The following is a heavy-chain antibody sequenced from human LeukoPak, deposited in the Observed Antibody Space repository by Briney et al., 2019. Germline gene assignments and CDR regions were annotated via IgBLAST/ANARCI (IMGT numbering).Heavy chain of an antibody. CDR3: ARGGGVLLWFGESPLDP. CDR1: GFIFSSYG. Sequence: PGGTLRLSCAASGFIFSSYGMSWVRQAPGKGLEWVSAISGSGGSTSYAQKFQGRVTMTRDTSTSTVYMELSSLRSEDTAVYYCARGGGVLLWFGESPLDPWGQGTLVTVSS. CDR2: ISGSGGST. J-gene: IGHJ5*02. V-gene: IGHV3-23*01. D-gene: IGHD3-10*01.